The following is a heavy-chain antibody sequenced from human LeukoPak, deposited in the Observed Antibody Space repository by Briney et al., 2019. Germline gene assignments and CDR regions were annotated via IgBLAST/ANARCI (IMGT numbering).Heavy chain of an antibody. CDR2: INHSGST. CDR1: GGSFSGYY. D-gene: IGHD2-2*01. CDR3: ARDQTSRAADYYFDY. Sequence: SETLSLTCAVYGGSFSGYYWSWIRQPPGKGLEWIGEINHSGSTNYNPSLKSRVTISVDTSKNQFSLKLSSVTAADTAVYYCARDQTSRAADYYFDYWGQGTLVTVSS. V-gene: IGHV4-34*01. J-gene: IGHJ4*02.